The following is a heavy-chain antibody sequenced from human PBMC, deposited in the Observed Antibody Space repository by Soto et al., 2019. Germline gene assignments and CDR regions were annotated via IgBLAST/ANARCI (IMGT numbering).Heavy chain of an antibody. V-gene: IGHV3-7*03. CDR2: IKQDGSQK. CDR1: GFSFSSYW. Sequence: LRLSCAASGFSFSSYWMSWVRQAPGKGLQWVANIKQDGSQKYYVDSVKGRFTIYRDNAKNSLYLQMNSLRAEDTAIYYCARPYCSGGSCYNWFDPWGQGTLVTVSS. CDR3: ARPYCSGGSCYNWFDP. J-gene: IGHJ5*02. D-gene: IGHD2-15*01.